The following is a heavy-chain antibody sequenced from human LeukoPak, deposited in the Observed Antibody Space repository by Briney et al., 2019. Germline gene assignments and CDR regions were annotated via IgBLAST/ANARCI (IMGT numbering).Heavy chain of an antibody. V-gene: IGHV3-23*01. CDR3: ANGHYDSSGYPIASYYYYMDV. D-gene: IGHD3-22*01. CDR1: GGSISSYY. J-gene: IGHJ6*03. Sequence: ETLSLTCTVSGGSISSYYWSWIRQPPGKGLEWVSLISGSGGSTSYADSVKGRFTISRDNSKNTLYLQMNSLRAEDTAVYYCANGHYDSSGYPIASYYYYMDVWGKGTTVTVSS. CDR2: ISGSGGST.